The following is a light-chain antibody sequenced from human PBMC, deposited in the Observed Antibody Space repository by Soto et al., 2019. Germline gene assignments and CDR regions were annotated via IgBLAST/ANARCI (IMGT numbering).Light chain of an antibody. Sequence: QSVLTQPPSVSAAPGQKVTISCSGSSSNIGNQYVSWYQQLPGTAPKLLIYDNDKRPSGIPDRFSGSKSGTSATLGITGVQTGDEADYYRGTWDSSLSVRTFGGGTKLTVL. J-gene: IGLJ2*01. CDR2: DND. CDR3: GTWDSSLSVRT. CDR1: SSNIGNQY. V-gene: IGLV1-51*01.